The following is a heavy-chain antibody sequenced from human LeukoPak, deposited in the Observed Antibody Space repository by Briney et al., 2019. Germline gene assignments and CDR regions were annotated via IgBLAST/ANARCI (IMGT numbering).Heavy chain of an antibody. CDR1: VYTFTRYY. CDR3: ARVNGEMATKGLDY. V-gene: IGHV1-2*02. Sequence: ASVTVSFKSSVYTFTRYYMHWLRQAPGQGLEWMGWVNPNSGGTNYAQKFEGRVTMTRDTSISTAYMELSRLRSDDTAVYYCARVNGEMATKGLDYWGQGSLVNVSS. J-gene: IGHJ4*02. D-gene: IGHD5-24*01. CDR2: VNPNSGGT.